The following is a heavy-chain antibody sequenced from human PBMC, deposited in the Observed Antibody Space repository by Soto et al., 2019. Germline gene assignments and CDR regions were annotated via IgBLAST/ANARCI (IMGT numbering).Heavy chain of an antibody. CDR1: RFTFSTYE. CDR3: VRYCSTTLCNGVATRTFDY. V-gene: IGHV3-48*03. J-gene: IGHJ4*02. CDR2: ISSVGWTV. D-gene: IGHD2-2*01. Sequence: GALRLSCAASRFTFSTYEMNWVRQAPGKGLEWVSYISSVGWTVYYADSVKGRFTISRDNTRNSLYLQMNSLRDEDTGLYYCVRYCSTTLCNGVATRTFDYWGQGTLVTVSS.